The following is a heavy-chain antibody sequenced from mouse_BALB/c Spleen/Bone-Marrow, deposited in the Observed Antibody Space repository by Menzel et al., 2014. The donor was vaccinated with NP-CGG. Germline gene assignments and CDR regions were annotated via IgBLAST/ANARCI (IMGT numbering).Heavy chain of an antibody. CDR3: AKGGYGQKVYAIGK. CDR1: GFTFSSYA. J-gene: IGHJ4*01. CDR2: ISIFLST. V-gene: IGHV5-6-5*01. D-gene: IGHD1-1*02. Sequence: EVNLVVSGGGLVKPGGSLKLSCAASGFTFSSYALSWVCQTRVLRLEWVFTISIFLSTYYPDSVKGRFTISRDNARSILYQQMSSLRYENTAIYYCAKGGYGQKVYAIGKWGQGTSVTVSS.